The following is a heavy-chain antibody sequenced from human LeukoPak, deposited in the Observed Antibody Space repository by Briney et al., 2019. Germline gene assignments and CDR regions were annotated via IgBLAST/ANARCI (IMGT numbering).Heavy chain of an antibody. CDR3: ARENPSGGGRAGDAFDI. D-gene: IGHD1-26*01. J-gene: IGHJ3*02. CDR1: GFTFSSYS. CDR2: ISSSSSYI. Sequence: NPGGSLRLSCAASGFTFSSYSMNWVRQAPGKGLEWVSSISSSSSYIYYTDSVKGRFTISRDNAKNSLYLQMNSLRAEDTAVYYCARENPSGGGRAGDAFDIWGQGTMVTVSS. V-gene: IGHV3-21*01.